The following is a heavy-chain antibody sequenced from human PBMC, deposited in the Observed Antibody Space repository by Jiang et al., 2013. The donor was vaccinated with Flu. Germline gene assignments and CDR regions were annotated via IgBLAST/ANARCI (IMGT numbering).Heavy chain of an antibody. Sequence: QLVESGGGVVQPGGSLRLSCAASGFTFSSYGMHWVRQAPGKGLEWVAFIRYDGSNKYYADSVKGRFTISRDNSKNTLYLQMNSLRAEDTAVYYCAKDKTGWFDPWGQGTLVTVSS. CDR2: IRYDGSNK. J-gene: IGHJ5*02. D-gene: IGHD7-27*01. CDR3: AKDKTGWFDP. V-gene: IGHV3-30*02. CDR1: GFTFSSYG.